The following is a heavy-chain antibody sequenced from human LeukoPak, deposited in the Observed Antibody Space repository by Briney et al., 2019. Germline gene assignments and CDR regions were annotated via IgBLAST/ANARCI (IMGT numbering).Heavy chain of an antibody. CDR1: GFTFNSYG. CDR2: IWYDGSNK. J-gene: IGHJ5*02. V-gene: IGHV3-33*01. CDR3: ARAGFSQSWIQLWLHWFDP. Sequence: GGSLRLSCAASGFTFNSYGMHWVRQAPGKGLEWVAVIWYDGSNKYYADSVKGRFTISRDNSKNTLYLQMNSLRAEDTAVYYCARAGFSQSWIQLWLHWFDPWGQGTLVTVSS. D-gene: IGHD5-18*01.